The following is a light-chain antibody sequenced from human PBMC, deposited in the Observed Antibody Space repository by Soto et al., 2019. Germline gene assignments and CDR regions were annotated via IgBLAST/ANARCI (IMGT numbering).Light chain of an antibody. J-gene: IGLJ1*01. CDR1: SSNIGAGYD. Sequence: QSVLTQPPSVSGAPGQRVTISCTGSSSNIGAGYDVHWYQQLPGTAPKLLIYGNSNRPSGVPDRFSGSKSGTSASLAITGLQAEDEADYYCQSYDSSLSGSYYVFXTGTKVTVL. CDR3: QSYDSSLSGSYYV. V-gene: IGLV1-40*01. CDR2: GNS.